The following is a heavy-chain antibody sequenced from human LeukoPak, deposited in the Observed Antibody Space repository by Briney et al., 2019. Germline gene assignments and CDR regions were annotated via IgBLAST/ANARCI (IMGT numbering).Heavy chain of an antibody. CDR1: GGSINTGAYY. J-gene: IGHJ4*02. D-gene: IGHD4-17*01. CDR2: ICYSGTT. CDR3: ARKKDDGDYHIDY. Sequence: PSETLSLTCTVSGGSINTGAYYWTWIRQHPGKGLEWIGYICYSGTTYYNPSLEGRIAISVDTSKNQFSLTVRSVTAADTAVYYCARKKDDGDYHIDYWGQGNLVTVSS. V-gene: IGHV4-31*03.